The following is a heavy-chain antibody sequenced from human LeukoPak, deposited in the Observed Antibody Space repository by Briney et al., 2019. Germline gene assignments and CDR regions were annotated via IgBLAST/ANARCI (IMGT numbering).Heavy chain of an antibody. Sequence: PSETLSLTPAVSGYSISSGYYWGWIRQPPGKGLEWLGSIYHSGSTYYNPALNSRVSISVDTSKNQFSLKLSSVTAADTAVYYCGVGKEQLALYYFDYWGQGTLVTVSS. CDR3: GVGKEQLALYYFDY. CDR1: GYSISSGYY. CDR2: IYHSGST. D-gene: IGHD6-13*01. J-gene: IGHJ4*02. V-gene: IGHV4-38-2*01.